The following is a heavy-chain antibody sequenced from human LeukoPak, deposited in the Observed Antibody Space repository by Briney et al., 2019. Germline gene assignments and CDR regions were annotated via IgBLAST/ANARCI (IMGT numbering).Heavy chain of an antibody. CDR3: VGSIQTYYFDY. V-gene: IGHV4-59*01. D-gene: IGHD3-16*01. CDR2: IYYSGST. CDR1: GASIRSYY. J-gene: IGHJ4*02. Sequence: KPSETLSLTCTVSGASIRSYYWSWIRQPTGKGLEWIGYIYYSGSTNYNPSLKSRVTISVDTSKNQSSLKLSSVTAADTAVYYCVGSIQTYYFDYWGQGTLVTVSS.